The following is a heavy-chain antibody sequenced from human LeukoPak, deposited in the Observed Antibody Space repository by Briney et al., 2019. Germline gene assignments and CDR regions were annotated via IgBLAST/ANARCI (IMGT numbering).Heavy chain of an antibody. CDR2: ISAYNGNT. CDR3: ARAGWGIAARPGNWFDP. CDR1: GYTFTSYG. V-gene: IGHV1-18*01. J-gene: IGHJ5*02. Sequence: ASVKVSCKASGYTFTSYGISWVRQAPGQGLEWMGWISAYNGNTNYAQKLQGRVTMTTDTSTSTAYMELRGLRSDDTAVYYCARAGWGIAARPGNWFDPWGQGTLVTVSS. D-gene: IGHD6-6*01.